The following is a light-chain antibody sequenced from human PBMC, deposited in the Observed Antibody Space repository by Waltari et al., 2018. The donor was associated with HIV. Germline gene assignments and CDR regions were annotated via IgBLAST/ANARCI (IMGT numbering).Light chain of an antibody. CDR1: PFNLGRTF. J-gene: IGLJ3*02. Sequence: QSVLTQPPSASGTPGQRVTISCSGSPFNLGRTFGFWCHQFPGTAPHLPIYSRNHRPSGVPDRVSVSKAGTSASLASSGLRAEEEADYYCAAWDDSLSGWVFGGGTKLTVL. V-gene: IGLV1-47*02. CDR2: SRN. CDR3: AAWDDSLSGWV.